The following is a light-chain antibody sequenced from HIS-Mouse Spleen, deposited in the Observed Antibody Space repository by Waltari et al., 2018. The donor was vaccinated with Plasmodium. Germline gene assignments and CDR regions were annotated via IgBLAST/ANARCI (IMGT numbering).Light chain of an antibody. J-gene: IGKJ1*01. Sequence: DIQMTQSPSSLSASVGDRVTITCRASQGISNYLAWYQQKPGKVPKLLIYAASTLQSGVPSRFSGSGSGTDFTLTNSSLQPEDVATYYCQKDNSAPWTFGQGTKVEIK. CDR2: AAS. CDR1: QGISNY. CDR3: QKDNSAPWT. V-gene: IGKV1-27*01.